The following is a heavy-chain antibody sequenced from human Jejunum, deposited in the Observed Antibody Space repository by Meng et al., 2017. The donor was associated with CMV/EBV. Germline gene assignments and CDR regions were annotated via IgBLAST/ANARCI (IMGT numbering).Heavy chain of an antibody. CDR3: ARPSGFCSGGHCYPDY. CDR2: INTDTRNP. CDR1: GYSFTTYA. J-gene: IGHJ4*02. D-gene: IGHD2-15*01. Sequence: SGYSFTTYAMTWVRQDPGQGLEWMGWINTDTRNPTYAQGFRGRFVFSLDTSVSTAYLQINSLEAADTAVYYCARPSGFCSGGHCYPDYWGQGTLVTVSS. V-gene: IGHV7-4-1*02.